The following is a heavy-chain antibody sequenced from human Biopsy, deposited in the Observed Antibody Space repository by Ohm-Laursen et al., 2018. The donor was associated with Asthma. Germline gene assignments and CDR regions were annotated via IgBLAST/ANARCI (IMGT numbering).Heavy chain of an antibody. V-gene: IGHV3-15*01. CDR2: VKIKRHGGTT. Sequence: GSLRLSCSAFGFTFSESWMTWVRQAPGKGLEWVGHVKIKRHGGTTDLAEPVKGRFTISRDDSKNTLYLQMNSLKTEDTAVYYCQRGFNGDDCGYWGQGTLVTVSS. J-gene: IGHJ4*02. CDR3: QRGFNGDDCGY. D-gene: IGHD5-12*01. CDR1: GFTFSESW.